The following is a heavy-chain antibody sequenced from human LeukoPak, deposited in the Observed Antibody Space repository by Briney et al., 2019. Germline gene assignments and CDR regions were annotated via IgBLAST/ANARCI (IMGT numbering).Heavy chain of an antibody. D-gene: IGHD3-22*01. CDR2: INWNGGSA. Sequence: PGGSLRLSCAASGFTFDSHAMSWVRQAPGRGLEWVSAINWNGGSAAYADSVKGRFTISRDNAKNSLSLQMNNLRAEDTALYYCSSRDTSGYFSPPVYWGQGTLVTVSS. J-gene: IGHJ4*02. CDR3: SSRDTSGYFSPPVY. V-gene: IGHV3-20*04. CDR1: GFTFDSHA.